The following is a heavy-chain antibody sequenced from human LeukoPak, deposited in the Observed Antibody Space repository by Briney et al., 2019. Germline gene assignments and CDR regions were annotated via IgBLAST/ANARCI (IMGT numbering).Heavy chain of an antibody. J-gene: IGHJ3*02. D-gene: IGHD3-22*01. Sequence: SGESLKISCKGSGYSFTSYWIGWVRQMPGKGLEWMGIIYPGDSDTRYSPSFQGQVTISADKSISTAYLQWSSLKASDTAMYYCARRNGDSSGYYWYAFDIWGQGTMVTVSS. CDR1: GYSFTSYW. V-gene: IGHV5-51*01. CDR2: IYPGDSDT. CDR3: ARRNGDSSGYYWYAFDI.